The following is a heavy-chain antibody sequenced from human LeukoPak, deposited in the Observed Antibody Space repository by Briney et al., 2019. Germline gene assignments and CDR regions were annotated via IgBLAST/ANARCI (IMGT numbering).Heavy chain of an antibody. V-gene: IGHV4-59*01. Sequence: SETLSLTCNLSGGSLSGFYWSWLRQPPGKGLEWIAYKESNGYTEYYPSLMSRVKISLDTSKNQLSLELTSVTAADTAVYYCARDYYGSGSYIDYWGQGTLVTVSS. D-gene: IGHD3-10*01. CDR2: KESNGYT. CDR3: ARDYYGSGSYIDY. J-gene: IGHJ4*02. CDR1: GGSLSGFY.